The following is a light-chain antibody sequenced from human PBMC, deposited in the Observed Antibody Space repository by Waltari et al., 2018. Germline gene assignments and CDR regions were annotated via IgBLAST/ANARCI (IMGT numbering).Light chain of an antibody. V-gene: IGLV2-14*01. CDR2: DVS. CDR3: SSYTSSSPVV. Sequence: QSALTQPASVSGSPGQSITISCTGTSSDVGGYNYVSWYQQHPGKAPKLMIYDVSKRPSGVSNRFSGSRSGNTASLTISGLQAEDEGDYYCSSYTSSSPVVFGGGTKLTVL. J-gene: IGLJ2*01. CDR1: SSDVGGYNY.